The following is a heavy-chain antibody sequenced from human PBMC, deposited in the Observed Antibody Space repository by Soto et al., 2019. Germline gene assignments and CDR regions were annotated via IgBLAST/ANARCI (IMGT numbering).Heavy chain of an antibody. V-gene: IGHV5-51*01. Sequence: PXGSLKINRKGSRYNFSDYWMGWVRQLPGKAREGMGIIYPGDTHTRYSPSSRGHVTITVNKSTSTAYMQWNTLKASETAMYSLARHINNLRYYYSDMDDWGQGNMVTVSS. J-gene: IGHJ6*02. CDR3: ARHINNLRYYYSDMDD. CDR1: RYNFSDYW. CDR2: IYPGDTHT.